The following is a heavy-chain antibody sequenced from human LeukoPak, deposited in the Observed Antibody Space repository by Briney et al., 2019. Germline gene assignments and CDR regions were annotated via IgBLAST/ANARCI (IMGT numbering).Heavy chain of an antibody. D-gene: IGHD6-19*01. CDR2: IYYSGTT. J-gene: IGHJ4*02. CDR3: ARMTSYSSGCYFDY. Sequence: SETLSLTCTVTGGSIIGYYWSCIRQPPGKGLEWIGFIYYSGTTNYNPSLKSRVTVSVDTSKNQFSLMLSSVTAADTAVYYCARMTSYSSGCYFDYWGQGTLVTVSS. V-gene: IGHV4-59*01. CDR1: GGSIIGYY.